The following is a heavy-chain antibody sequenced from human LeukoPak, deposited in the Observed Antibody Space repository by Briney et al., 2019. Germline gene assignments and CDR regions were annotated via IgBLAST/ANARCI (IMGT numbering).Heavy chain of an antibody. V-gene: IGHV3-48*01. CDR3: ARETLHYYGSGSYYGQGFDY. CDR1: GFTFSRYS. Sequence: PGGSLRLSCAASGFTFSRYSMNWVRQAPGKGLEWVSYISRSGSTIYYADSVKGRFTISRDNAKNSLYLQMNSLRAEDTAVYYCARETLHYYGSGSYYGQGFDYWGQGTLVTVSS. J-gene: IGHJ4*02. D-gene: IGHD3-10*01. CDR2: ISRSGSTI.